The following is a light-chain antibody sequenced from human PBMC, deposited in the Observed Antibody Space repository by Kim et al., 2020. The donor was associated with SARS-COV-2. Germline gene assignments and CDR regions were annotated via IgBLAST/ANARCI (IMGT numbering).Light chain of an antibody. V-gene: IGLV3-19*01. Sequence: SSELTQDPAVSVALGQTVRITCRGDSLRSYYATWYQQKAGQAPALVVYGKNNRPSGIPDRFSGSSSGNTASSTITGAQADDEADYYCMSRGTSGAVVFGGGTQLTVL. CDR3: MSRGTSGAVV. CDR2: GKN. CDR1: SLRSYY. J-gene: IGLJ2*01.